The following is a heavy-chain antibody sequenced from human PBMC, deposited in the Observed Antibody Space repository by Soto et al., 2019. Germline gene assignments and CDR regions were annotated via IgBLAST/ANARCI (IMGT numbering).Heavy chain of an antibody. J-gene: IGHJ5*02. V-gene: IGHV3-48*02. Sequence: GGSLRVGCAASGVTVSIYSMNWFRQAPGKGLEWVSYISSSSSTIYYADSVKGRFTISRDNAKNSLYLQMNSLRDEDTAVYYCARDLYSSSWYRNLFDPWGQGTLVTVSS. CDR2: ISSSSSTI. D-gene: IGHD6-13*01. CDR3: ARDLYSSSWYRNLFDP. CDR1: GVTVSIYS.